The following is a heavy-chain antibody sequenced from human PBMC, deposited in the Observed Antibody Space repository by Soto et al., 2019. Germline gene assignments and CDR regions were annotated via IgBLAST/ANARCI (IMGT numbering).Heavy chain of an antibody. D-gene: IGHD4-4*01. J-gene: IGHJ6*02. CDR3: GKGLDSYYYYGMDV. Sequence: GGSLRLSCAASGFLFSNYAMNWVRQSPGKGLEWVSSISGNGGSTYYAGSVKGRFSISRDKSKNTVDLQMNSLRDEDTAVYYCGKGLDSYYYYGMDVWGQGTTVTVSS. CDR2: ISGNGGST. V-gene: IGHV3-23*01. CDR1: GFLFSNYA.